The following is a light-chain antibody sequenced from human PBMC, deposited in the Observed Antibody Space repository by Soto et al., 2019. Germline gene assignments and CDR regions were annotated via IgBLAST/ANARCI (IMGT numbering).Light chain of an antibody. CDR1: NSDIGGYNY. V-gene: IGLV2-14*03. CDR2: DVS. CDR3: SSYTSRSTLGV. Sequence: QSALTQPASVSGSPGQSITISCTGTNSDIGGYNYVSWYQQHPGKAPKLMIYDVSNRPSGVSYRFSGSKSGNTASLTISRLQAEDEADYYCSSYTSRSTLGVFGGGTKLTAL. J-gene: IGLJ2*01.